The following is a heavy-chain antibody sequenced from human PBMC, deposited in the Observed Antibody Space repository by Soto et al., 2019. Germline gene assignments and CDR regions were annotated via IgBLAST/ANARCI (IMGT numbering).Heavy chain of an antibody. D-gene: IGHD3-9*01. CDR3: ARDPHVDWLLAWGHEMDV. V-gene: IGHV3-33*01. CDR2: IWYDGSNK. CDR1: GFTFSSYG. J-gene: IGHJ6*02. Sequence: QVQLVESGGGVVQPGRSLRLSCAASGFTFSSYGMHWVRQAPGKGLEWVAVIWYDGSNKYYADSVKGRFTISRDNSKNTLYLRMNSLRAEDTAVYYCARDPHVDWLLAWGHEMDVWGQGTTVTVSS.